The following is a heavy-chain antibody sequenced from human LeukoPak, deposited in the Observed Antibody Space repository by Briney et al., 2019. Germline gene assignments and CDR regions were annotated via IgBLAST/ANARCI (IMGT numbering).Heavy chain of an antibody. D-gene: IGHD3-22*01. Sequence: ASVKVSCKASGYTFTSYSISWVRQAPGQGLEWMGWISAYNGNTIYAQKVKGRVTMTTDTSTSTAYMELRSLKSDDTAVYYCARALTAYDSSGIDYWGQGTLVTVSS. CDR1: GYTFTSYS. CDR2: ISAYNGNT. CDR3: ARALTAYDSSGIDY. V-gene: IGHV1-18*01. J-gene: IGHJ4*02.